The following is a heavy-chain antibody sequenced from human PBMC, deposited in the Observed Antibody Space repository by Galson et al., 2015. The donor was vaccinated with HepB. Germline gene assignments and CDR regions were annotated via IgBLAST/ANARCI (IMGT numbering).Heavy chain of an antibody. CDR3: ARGAGMHLFDAFDI. Sequence: SLRLSCAASGFTFSSYALHWVRQAPGKGLEWVAVILYDGSNKNYADSVKGRFTISRDNSKNTLYLQMNSLRTEDTAVYYCARGAGMHLFDAFDIWGQGTMVTVSS. CDR2: ILYDGSNK. CDR1: GFTFSSYA. J-gene: IGHJ3*02. V-gene: IGHV3-30-3*01. D-gene: IGHD2-21*01.